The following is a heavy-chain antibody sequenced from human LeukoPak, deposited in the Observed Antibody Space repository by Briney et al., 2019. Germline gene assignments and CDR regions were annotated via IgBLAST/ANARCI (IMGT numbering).Heavy chain of an antibody. J-gene: IGHJ6*02. CDR1: GYTFTSYG. CDR2: ISAYNGNT. Sequence: GASVKVSCKASGYTFTSYGISWVRHAPGQGLEWMGWISAYNGNTNYAQQLQGRVTMTTDTSTSTAYMELRSLRSDDTAVYYCARGARLVSKSYGMDVWGQGTTVTVS. V-gene: IGHV1-18*01. D-gene: IGHD3-9*01. CDR3: ARGARLVSKSYGMDV.